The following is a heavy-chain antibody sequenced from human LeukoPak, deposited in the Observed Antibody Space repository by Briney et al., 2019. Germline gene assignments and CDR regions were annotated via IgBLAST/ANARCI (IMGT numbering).Heavy chain of an antibody. CDR2: IYSGGST. D-gene: IGHD3-10*01. CDR1: GFTFSSNY. Sequence: GGSLRLSCAASGFTFSSNYMSWVRQAPGKGLEWVSVIYSGGSTYYADSVKGRFTISRDNSKNTLYLQMNSLRAEDTAVYYCARAFTMVRGVITYFDYWGQGTLVTVSS. V-gene: IGHV3-66*01. CDR3: ARAFTMVRGVITYFDY. J-gene: IGHJ4*02.